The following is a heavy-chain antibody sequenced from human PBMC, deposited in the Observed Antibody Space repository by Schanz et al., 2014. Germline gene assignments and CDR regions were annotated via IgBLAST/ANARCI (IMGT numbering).Heavy chain of an antibody. J-gene: IGHJ5*01. CDR1: EFSFSSFG. Sequence: VQLVESGGGVVQPGRSLRLSCAASEFSFSSFGMNWVRQAPGKGLEWVSALTGSGTTTYYADSVKGRFTIARDNSKNTLFLQMDSLRVEDTAVYYCSKDKQGSRSDDSWGQGTLVTVSS. D-gene: IGHD2-15*01. CDR3: SKDKQGSRSDDS. CDR2: LTGSGTTT. V-gene: IGHV3-23*04.